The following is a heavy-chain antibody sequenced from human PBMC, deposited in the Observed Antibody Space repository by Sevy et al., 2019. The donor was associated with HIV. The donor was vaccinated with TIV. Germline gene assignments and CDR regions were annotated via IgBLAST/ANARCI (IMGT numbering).Heavy chain of an antibody. V-gene: IGHV1-18*01. CDR1: GYTFTSYG. Sequence: ASAKVSCKASGYTFTSYGISWVRQAPGQGLEWMGWISAYNGNTNYAQKLQGRVTMTTDTSTSTAYMELRSLRSDDTAVYYCARDRYNWNNFDYWGQGTLVTVSS. D-gene: IGHD1-1*01. J-gene: IGHJ4*02. CDR3: ARDRYNWNNFDY. CDR2: ISAYNGNT.